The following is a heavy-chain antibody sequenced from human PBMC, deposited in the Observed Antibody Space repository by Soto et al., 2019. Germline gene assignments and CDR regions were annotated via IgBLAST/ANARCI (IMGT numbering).Heavy chain of an antibody. J-gene: IGHJ4*02. CDR3: AGGPGWIIDY. V-gene: IGHV3-23*01. Sequence: EVQLLESGGGLVQPGGSLRLSCAASGFTFSSYGMNWVRQAPGRGLEWVAGVSAGGGDTSYADSVKGRFTISRDNSKDTLYVQMNSLRAEDTAVYHCAGGPGWIIDYWGQGTLVTVSS. CDR1: GFTFSSYG. D-gene: IGHD2-2*03. CDR2: VSAGGGDT.